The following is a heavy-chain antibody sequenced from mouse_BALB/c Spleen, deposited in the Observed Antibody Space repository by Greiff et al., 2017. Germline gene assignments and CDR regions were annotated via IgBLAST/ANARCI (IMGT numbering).Heavy chain of an antibody. CDR2: INPSNGGT. CDR3: TRRGLLLRYAMDY. V-gene: IGHV1-53*01. D-gene: IGHD1-1*01. CDR1: GYTFTNYY. J-gene: IGHJ4*01. Sequence: VKLVESGTEQVKPGASVKLSCKASGYTFTNYYMYWVKQRPGQGLEWIGEINPSNGGTNFNEKFKSKATLTVDKPSSTAYMQLSSLTSEDSAVYYCTRRGLLLRYAMDYWGQGTSVTVSS.